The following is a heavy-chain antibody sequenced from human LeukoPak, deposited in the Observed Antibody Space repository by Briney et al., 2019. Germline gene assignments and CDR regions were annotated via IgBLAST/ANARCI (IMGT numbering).Heavy chain of an antibody. Sequence: GGSLRLSCTTSGFIFSNYSMHWVRQAPGKGLEWVAFIRHDGSNKYYADSVKGRCTISRDNSKKTVYLQMNSLRTEDTAVYYCAKGRWLQGYFDYWGQGTLVTVSS. V-gene: IGHV3-30*02. CDR2: IRHDGSNK. CDR3: AKGRWLQGYFDY. J-gene: IGHJ4*02. D-gene: IGHD5-24*01. CDR1: GFIFSNYS.